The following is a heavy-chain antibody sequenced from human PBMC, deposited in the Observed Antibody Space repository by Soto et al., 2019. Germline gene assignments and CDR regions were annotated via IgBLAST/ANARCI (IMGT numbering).Heavy chain of an antibody. Sequence: QVQLQESGPGLVKPSQTLSLTCTVSGGSISSGGYYWSWIRQHPGKGLEWIGYIYYSGSTYYNPSLKSRVTTSVDTSKIQFSLKRSSVTAADTAVYYCAREVSYGSGNQEIDYWGQGTLVTVSS. J-gene: IGHJ4*02. CDR2: IYYSGST. D-gene: IGHD3-10*01. CDR3: AREVSYGSGNQEIDY. CDR1: GGSISSGGYY. V-gene: IGHV4-31*03.